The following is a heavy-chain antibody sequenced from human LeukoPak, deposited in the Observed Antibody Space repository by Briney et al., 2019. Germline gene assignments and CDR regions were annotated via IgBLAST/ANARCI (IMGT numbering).Heavy chain of an antibody. CDR3: ARNYSGSYHIDY. CDR1: GFTFSSYA. D-gene: IGHD1-26*01. J-gene: IGHJ4*02. V-gene: IGHV3-23*01. Sequence: PGGSLRLSCAASGFTFSSYAMSWVRQASGKGLEWASAISGSGGIPYYADSVKGRFTISRDNSKNTLYLQMNSLRDEDTAVYYCARNYSGSYHIDYWGQGTLVTVSS. CDR2: ISGSGGIP.